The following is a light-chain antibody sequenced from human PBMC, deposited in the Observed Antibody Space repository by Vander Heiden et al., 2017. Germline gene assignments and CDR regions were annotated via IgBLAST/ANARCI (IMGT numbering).Light chain of an antibody. J-gene: IGKJ3*01. CDR2: AAS. V-gene: IGKV1-39*01. CDR3: HPSEGTPSS. Sequence: DIQMTQSPSSLSASVGDRVTITCRASQSISSYLNWYQQKPGKAPKLLIYAASSLQSGVPSTFSGSGSGTDFTLTISRLQPEDFATYYCHPSEGTPSSFGPGTKVDIK. CDR1: QSISSY.